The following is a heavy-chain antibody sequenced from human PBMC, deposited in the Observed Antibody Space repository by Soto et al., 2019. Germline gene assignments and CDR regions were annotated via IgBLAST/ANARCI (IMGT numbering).Heavy chain of an antibody. V-gene: IGHV4-4*02. Sequence: WGTRCLTGDVAGNCFTSAIWCSRVHQPPGKGLEFIGEIHHSGSANYNPSLKSRLSMSVDKSKNQFSLNLGSVSAADTAVYYCARYRAASGTYYFDNWGLXTLVTVS. D-gene: IGHD3-3*01. J-gene: IGHJ4*02. CDR2: IHHSGSA. CDR1: GNCFTSAIW. CDR3: ARYRAASGTYYFDN.